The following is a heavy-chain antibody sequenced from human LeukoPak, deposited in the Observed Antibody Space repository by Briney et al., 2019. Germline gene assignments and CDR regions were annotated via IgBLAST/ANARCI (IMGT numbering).Heavy chain of an antibody. CDR1: GFSFSNYY. J-gene: IGHJ4*02. Sequence: GGSLRLSCKASGFSFSNYYMNWVRQAPGKGLEWLSHINGRGGIINYADSVKGRFTISRDNARNSLDLHMSSLGAEDTAVYYCARLFGEVTTFDYWGQGTLVTVSS. D-gene: IGHD4-17*01. V-gene: IGHV3-48*04. CDR2: INGRGGII. CDR3: ARLFGEVTTFDY.